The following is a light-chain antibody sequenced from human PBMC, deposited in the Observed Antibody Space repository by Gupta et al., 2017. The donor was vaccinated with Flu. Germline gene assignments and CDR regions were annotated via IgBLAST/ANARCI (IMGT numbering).Light chain of an antibody. CDR1: QSVSSSY. CDR2: GAS. CDR3: QQYGSSSYT. V-gene: IGKV3-20*01. J-gene: IGKJ2*01. Sequence: EIVLTPSPGTLSLSPGERATVSCRASQSVSSSYLAWYQQKPGQAPRVLIYGASSRATGIPDRFSGSGSGTHFTLTISRLEPEDFAVYYCQQYGSSSYTFGQGTKLEIK.